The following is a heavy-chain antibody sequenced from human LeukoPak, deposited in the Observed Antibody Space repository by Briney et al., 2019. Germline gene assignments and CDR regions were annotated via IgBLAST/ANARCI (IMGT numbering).Heavy chain of an antibody. J-gene: IGHJ4*02. D-gene: IGHD3-10*02. Sequence: SETLSLTCGMSGRSTTRGYYWAWFRQSPGKGPEWIATFFQTEKSFYNASLESRVIMSLDTSRSQFSLNLTSVTAADTAVYYCARVLPVPYLLDSWGQGTHVTVSS. CDR2: FFQTEKS. CDR3: ARVLPVPYLLDS. V-gene: IGHV4-38-2*01. CDR1: GRSTTRGYY.